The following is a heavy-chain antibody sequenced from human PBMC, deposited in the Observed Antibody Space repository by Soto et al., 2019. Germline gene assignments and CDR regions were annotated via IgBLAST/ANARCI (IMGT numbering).Heavy chain of an antibody. CDR2: ISSSSSTV. J-gene: IGHJ2*01. Sequence: EVQVEESGGGLLQPGGSLRLACAASGFQFSSYSMNWVRQAPGKGLEWVSYISSSSSTVYYADSVKGRFTMSRDNAKKSLYLQMNSLRAEDTAVYYCARVDSYWYCDLWGRGTLVTVSS. D-gene: IGHD2-2*03. CDR1: GFQFSSYS. CDR3: ARVDSYWYCDL. V-gene: IGHV3-48*01.